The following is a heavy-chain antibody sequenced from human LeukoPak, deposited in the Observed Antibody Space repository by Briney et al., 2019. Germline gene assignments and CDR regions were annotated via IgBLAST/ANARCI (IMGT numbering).Heavy chain of an antibody. V-gene: IGHV3-9*01. D-gene: IGHD1-1*01. CDR1: GFLFDDYA. Sequence: PGRSLRLSCAASGFLFDDYAMHWVRQAPGKGLEWVAGINWKSNDMNYGDSVKGRFTISRDNAKKSLYLEMNSLRPEDTALYYCVKDWKGYYYYMDVWGKGTTVTVSS. CDR2: INWKSNDM. CDR3: VKDWKGYYYYMDV. J-gene: IGHJ6*03.